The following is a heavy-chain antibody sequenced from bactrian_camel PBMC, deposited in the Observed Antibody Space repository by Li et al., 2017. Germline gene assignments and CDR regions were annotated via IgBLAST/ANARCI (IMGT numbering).Heavy chain of an antibody. CDR2: HGTDGST. J-gene: IGHJ6*01. D-gene: IGHD1*01. Sequence: VQLVESGGGSVQAGGSLRLSCAQYGGSFSMAWFRQAPGKGREGVAAHGTDGSTMYDDSVKGRFTVSSNFAKNMLYLQMHSLKPEDTAMYYCAARSVGWCPLFEHWLGKRAYTPGGYFANWGQGTQVTVS. V-gene: IGHV3S55*01. CDR1: GGSFS. CDR3: AARSVGWCPLFEHWLGKRAYTPGGYFAN.